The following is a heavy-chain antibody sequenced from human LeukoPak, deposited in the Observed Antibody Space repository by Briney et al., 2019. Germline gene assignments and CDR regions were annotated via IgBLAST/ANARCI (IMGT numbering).Heavy chain of an antibody. CDR3: ARYAYYDSSGYVDY. Sequence: ASVKVFCKASGYTFTSYDINWVRQATGQGLERMGWMNPNSGNTGYAQKFQGRVTITRNTSISTAYMELSSLRSEGTAVYYCARYAYYDSSGYVDYWGQGTLVTVSS. CDR1: GYTFTSYD. J-gene: IGHJ4*02. V-gene: IGHV1-8*03. D-gene: IGHD3-22*01. CDR2: MNPNSGNT.